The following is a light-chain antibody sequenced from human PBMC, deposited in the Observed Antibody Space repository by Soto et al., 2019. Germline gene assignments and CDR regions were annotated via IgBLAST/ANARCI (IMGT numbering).Light chain of an antibody. V-gene: IGKV3-15*01. CDR3: QQYNNWPWT. CDR1: QSVSIN. Sequence: SQSPGTMSLSPGERATLSCRASQSVSINLAWFQQKPGQAPRLLIYGASSRATGIPARFSGRGSGTEFTLTISSLQSEDFAVYYCQQYNNWPWTFGQGTKVDIK. J-gene: IGKJ1*01. CDR2: GAS.